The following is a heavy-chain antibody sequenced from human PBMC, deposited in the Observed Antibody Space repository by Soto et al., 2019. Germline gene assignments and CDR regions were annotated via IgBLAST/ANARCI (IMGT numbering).Heavy chain of an antibody. V-gene: IGHV4-31*03. CDR3: ARMSATGTRWFDP. D-gene: IGHD6-13*01. J-gene: IGHJ5*02. CDR2: ISYRGIT. CDR1: GGSFSSGAYH. Sequence: QVQLQESGPGLVKPSQTLSLTCTVSGGSFSSGAYHWSWVRQHPGQGLEWIASISYRGITYSNPSLKSRLSMSVDTSKNQFSLNLTSATAADTAVYHCARMSATGTRWFDPWGQGTLVTVSS.